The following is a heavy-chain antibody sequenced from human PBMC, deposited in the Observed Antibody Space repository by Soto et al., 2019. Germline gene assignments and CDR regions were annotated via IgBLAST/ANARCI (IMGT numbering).Heavy chain of an antibody. V-gene: IGHV3-23*01. J-gene: IGHJ4*02. CDR2: ISGSGGST. CDR3: AKVPALLWFGELSYYFDY. D-gene: IGHD3-10*01. CDR1: GFTFSSYA. Sequence: EVQLLESGGGLVQPGGSLRLSCAASGFTFSSYAMSWVRQAPGKGLEWVSAISGSGGSTYYEDSVKGRFTISRDNSKNTLYLQMNSLRAEDTAVYYCAKVPALLWFGELSYYFDYWGQGTLVTVSS.